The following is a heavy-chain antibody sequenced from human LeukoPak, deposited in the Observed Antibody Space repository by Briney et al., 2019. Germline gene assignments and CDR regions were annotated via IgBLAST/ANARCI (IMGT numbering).Heavy chain of an antibody. J-gene: IGHJ4*02. D-gene: IGHD2-21*02. CDR1: GFTFSSYS. Sequence: GGSLRLSCAASGFTFSSYSMNWVRQAPGKGLEWVSYISSSSSTIYYADSVKGRFTISRDNAKNSLYLQMNSLRAEDTAVYYCARGGVTPHIWGQGTLVTVSS. CDR2: ISSSSSTI. CDR3: ARGGVTPHI. V-gene: IGHV3-48*04.